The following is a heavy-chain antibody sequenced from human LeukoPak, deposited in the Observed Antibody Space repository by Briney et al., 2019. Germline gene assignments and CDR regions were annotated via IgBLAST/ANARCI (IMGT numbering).Heavy chain of an antibody. D-gene: IGHD3/OR15-3a*01. CDR2: IYFSGGT. V-gene: IGHV4-39*01. CDR1: GDSISSSNCY. J-gene: IGHJ4*02. CDR3: ARQTGSGLFILP. Sequence: SETLSLTCTVSGDSISSSNCYWGWIRRPPGKGLEWIGSIYFSGGTYYNASLKSRVTISVDTSKNQFSLKLSSVTAADMAVYYCARQTGSGLFILPGGQGTLVTVSS.